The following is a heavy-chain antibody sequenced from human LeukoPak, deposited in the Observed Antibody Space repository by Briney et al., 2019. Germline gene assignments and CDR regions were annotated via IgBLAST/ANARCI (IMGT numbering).Heavy chain of an antibody. V-gene: IGHV1-8*01. CDR3: ARVSRITMVRGAPDAFDI. CDR2: MNPNSGNT. D-gene: IGHD3-10*01. Sequence: ASVKVSCKASGYTFTSYDINWVRQATGQGLEWMGWMNPNSGNTGYAQKFQGRVTMTRNTSISTAYMELSSLRSEDTAVYYCARVSRITMVRGAPDAFDIWGQGTMVTVSS. J-gene: IGHJ3*02. CDR1: GYTFTSYD.